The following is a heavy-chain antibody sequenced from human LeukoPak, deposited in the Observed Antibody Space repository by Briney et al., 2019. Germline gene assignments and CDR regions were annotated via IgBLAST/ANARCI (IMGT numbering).Heavy chain of an antibody. Sequence: GESLKISCKASGYSFTNYWIGWVRQMPGKGLEWMGIIYPGDSDTKYSPSFQGQVTISADTSINTAYLQWSSLRASDTAMYYCARQGTIVAGTLGTTFDYWGQGTLLTVS. CDR3: ARQGTIVAGTLGTTFDY. CDR1: GYSFTNYW. J-gene: IGHJ4*02. D-gene: IGHD5-12*01. V-gene: IGHV5-51*01. CDR2: IYPGDSDT.